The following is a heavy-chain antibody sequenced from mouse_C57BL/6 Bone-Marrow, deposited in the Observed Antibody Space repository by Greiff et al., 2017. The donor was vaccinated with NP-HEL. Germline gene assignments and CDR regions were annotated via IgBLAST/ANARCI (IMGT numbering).Heavy chain of an antibody. CDR2: INPSTGGT. D-gene: IGHD2-5*01. CDR1: GYSFTGYY. J-gene: IGHJ1*03. Sequence: LKESGPELVKPGASVKISCKASGYSFTGYYMNWVKQSPEKSLEWIGEINPSTGGTTYNQKFKAKAPLTVDKSSSTAYMQLKSLTSEDSAVYYCASRRPYYSNYVRYFDVWGTGTTVTVSS. V-gene: IGHV1-42*01. CDR3: ASRRPYYSNYVRYFDV.